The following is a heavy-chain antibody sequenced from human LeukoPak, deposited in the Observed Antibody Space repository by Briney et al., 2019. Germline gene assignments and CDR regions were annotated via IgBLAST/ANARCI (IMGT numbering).Heavy chain of an antibody. CDR1: GGSFSGYY. Sequence: SETLSLTCAVYGGSFSGYYWSWIRQPPRKGLEWIGEINHSGSTNYNPSLKSRVTISVDTSKNQFSLKLSSVTAADTAVYYCARSSGRGYYYYYGMDVWGQGTTVTVSS. CDR3: ARSSGRGYYYYYGMDV. V-gene: IGHV4-34*01. J-gene: IGHJ6*02. D-gene: IGHD3-10*01. CDR2: INHSGST.